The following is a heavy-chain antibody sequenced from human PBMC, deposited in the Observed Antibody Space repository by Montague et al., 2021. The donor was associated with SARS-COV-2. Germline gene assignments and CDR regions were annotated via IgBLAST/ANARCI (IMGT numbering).Heavy chain of an antibody. D-gene: IGHD3-9*01. CDR1: GGSISSSSYY. CDR3: ARDGSLRFEIFIGTRHYYYGMDV. V-gene: IGHV4-39*07. J-gene: IGHJ6*02. Sequence: SETLSLTCTVSGGSISSSSYYWGWIRQPPGKGLEWIGSIYYSGSTYYNPSLKSRVTISVDTSKSQFSLKLSSVTAADTAVYYCARDGSLRFEIFIGTRHYYYGMDVWGQGTTVTVSS. CDR2: IYYSGST.